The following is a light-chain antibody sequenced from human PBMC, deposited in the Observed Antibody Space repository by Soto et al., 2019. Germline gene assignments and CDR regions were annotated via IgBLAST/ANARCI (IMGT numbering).Light chain of an antibody. J-gene: IGKJ1*01. CDR1: QSVINNY. CDR2: GAS. V-gene: IGKV3-20*01. CDR3: XXXXXXXT. Sequence: EIVLTQSPGTLSLSPGEIATLSFSASQSVINNYLAWYQQKPGQAPRLLIYGASNRATGIPDRFSGSGSGTDFTLTISRLEPEDFAXXXXXXXXXXXTFGQGTKVDIK.